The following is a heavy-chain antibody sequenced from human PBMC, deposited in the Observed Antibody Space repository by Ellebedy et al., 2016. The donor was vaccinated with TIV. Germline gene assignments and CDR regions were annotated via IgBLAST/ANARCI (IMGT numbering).Heavy chain of an antibody. CDR2: IYPGDSDT. CDR1: RYSFTSYW. D-gene: IGHD3-22*01. V-gene: IGHV5-51*01. CDR3: ASSPYYDSSGYYND. J-gene: IGHJ4*02. Sequence: KVSXKGSRYSFTSYWIGWVRQMPGKGLEWMGIIYPGDSDTRYSPSFQGQVTISADKSISTAYLQWSSLKASDTAMYYCASSPYYDSSGYYNDWGQGTLVTVSS.